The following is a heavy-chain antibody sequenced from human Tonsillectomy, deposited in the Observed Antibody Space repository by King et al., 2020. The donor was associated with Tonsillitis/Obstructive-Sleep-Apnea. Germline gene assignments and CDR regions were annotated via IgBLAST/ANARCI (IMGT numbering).Heavy chain of an antibody. CDR2: ISGSGGST. CDR3: AKERGGYSGYDL. V-gene: IGHV3-23*04. J-gene: IGHJ4*02. D-gene: IGHD5-12*01. CDR1: GFTFTNYV. Sequence: VQLVESGGGLVQPGGSLRLSCAASGFTFTNYVMSWVRQAPGKGLEWVSGISGSGGSTYYADSVKGRFTISRDNSKNTLYLQMNSLRAEDMAVYYCAKERGGYSGYDLWGQGILVTVSS.